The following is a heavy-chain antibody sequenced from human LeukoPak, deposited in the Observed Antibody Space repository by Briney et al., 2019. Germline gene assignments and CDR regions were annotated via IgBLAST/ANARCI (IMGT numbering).Heavy chain of an antibody. J-gene: IGHJ4*02. CDR1: GFTFSSYA. CDR2: ISKSGGSS. D-gene: IGHD3-10*01. CDR3: AKEKEFYFDN. V-gene: IGHV3-23*01. Sequence: PGGSLRLSCAASGFTFSSYAMSWVRQAPGKGLKWVSGISKSGGSSYYADSVKGRFTISRDNSKNTLYLQMNSLRAEDTAVYYCAKEKEFYFDNWGQGALVTVSS.